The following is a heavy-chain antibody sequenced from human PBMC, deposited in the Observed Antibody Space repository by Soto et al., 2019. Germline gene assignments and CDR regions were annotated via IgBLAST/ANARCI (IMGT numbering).Heavy chain of an antibody. CDR3: TTARGTYGAEYFQH. J-gene: IGHJ1*01. V-gene: IGHV3-15*01. D-gene: IGHD4-17*01. CDR1: GFTFTNAW. Sequence: EVQLVESGGGLVKPGGSLRLSCAASGFTFTNAWMSWVRQAPGKGLEWVGRIKSKTDGGITDYAAPVKGRFTISRDDSKNTLYLQMNSLKTEDTAVYYCTTARGTYGAEYFQHWGQGTLVTVSS. CDR2: IKSKTDGGIT.